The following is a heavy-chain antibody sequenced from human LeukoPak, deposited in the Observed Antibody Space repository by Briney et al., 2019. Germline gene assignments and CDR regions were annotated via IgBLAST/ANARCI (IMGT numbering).Heavy chain of an antibody. D-gene: IGHD1-26*01. CDR3: ARDLLAGDAFDI. CDR1: GFTFSSYS. J-gene: IGHJ3*02. V-gene: IGHV3-21*01. Sequence: GESLKISCAASGFTFSSYSTNWVRQAPGKGLEWVSSISSSSSYIYYADSVKGRFTISRDNAKNSLYLQMNSLRAEDTAVYYCARDLLAGDAFDIWGQGTMVTVSS. CDR2: ISSSSSYI.